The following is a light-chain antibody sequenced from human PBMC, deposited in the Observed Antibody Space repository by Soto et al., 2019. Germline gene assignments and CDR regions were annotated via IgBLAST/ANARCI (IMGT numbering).Light chain of an antibody. CDR1: GSSIGTNT. J-gene: IGLJ2*01. CDR2: GDN. V-gene: IGLV1-44*01. CDR3: AAWDGSLNNVL. Sequence: QSVLTQPPSASGTPGQRVTISCSGSGSSIGTNTVNWYRQLPGTAPKLLIYGDNQRPSGVPDRFSPSKSGTSASLAISGLQSEDEADYYCAAWDGSLNNVLFGGGTKLTVL.